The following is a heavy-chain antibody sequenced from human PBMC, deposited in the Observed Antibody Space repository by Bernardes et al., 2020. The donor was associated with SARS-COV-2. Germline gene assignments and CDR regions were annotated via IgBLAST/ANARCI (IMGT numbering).Heavy chain of an antibody. V-gene: IGHV3-33*01. D-gene: IGHD4-17*01. Sequence: GGSLRLSCAASGFTFSSYGMHWVRQAPGKGLEWVAVIWYDGSNKYYADSVKGRFTISRDNSKNTLYLQMNSLRAEDTAVYYCAREVRTETGTNGDPSDYWGQGTLVTVSS. CDR1: GFTFSSYG. CDR2: IWYDGSNK. J-gene: IGHJ4*02. CDR3: AREVRTETGTNGDPSDY.